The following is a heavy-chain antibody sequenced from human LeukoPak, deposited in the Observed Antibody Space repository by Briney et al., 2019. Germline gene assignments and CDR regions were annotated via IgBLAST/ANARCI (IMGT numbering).Heavy chain of an antibody. CDR3: ARIDYDSSGYYSAAGGYYMDV. D-gene: IGHD3-22*01. CDR2: IYHSGST. Sequence: PSETLPLTCTVSGYSISSGYYWGWIRQLPGRGLEWIGSIYHSGSTYYNPSLKSRVTISVDTSKNQFSLKLSSVTAADTAVYYCARIDYDSSGYYSAAGGYYMDVWGKGTTVTVSS. V-gene: IGHV4-38-2*02. CDR1: GYSISSGYY. J-gene: IGHJ6*03.